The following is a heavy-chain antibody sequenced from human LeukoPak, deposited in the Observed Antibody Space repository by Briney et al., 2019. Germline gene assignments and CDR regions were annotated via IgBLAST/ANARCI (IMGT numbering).Heavy chain of an antibody. J-gene: IGHJ3*02. CDR1: GGSIGRYY. V-gene: IGHV4-59*01. CDR2: IFYTGST. D-gene: IGHD3-22*01. Sequence: SETLSLTCTVSGGSIGRYYWSWIRQPPGKGLEWIGYIFYTGSTNYNSSLKSRVTISIDTSKNQFSLKLSSVTAADTAVYHCARAGFFYDTRGYNDAFDIWGQGTMVTVSS. CDR3: ARAGFFYDTRGYNDAFDI.